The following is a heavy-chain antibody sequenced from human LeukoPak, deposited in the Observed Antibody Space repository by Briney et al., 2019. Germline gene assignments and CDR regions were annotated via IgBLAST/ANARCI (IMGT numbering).Heavy chain of an antibody. Sequence: GGSLRLSCAASGFTFSDYAMSWVRQAPGKELECVSTIGGGGTTTYYADSVKGLFTISRDNAKNTLYLQMNSLRAEDTAVYYCVKDQGVMEVWGQGTTVTVSS. V-gene: IGHV3-23*01. CDR3: VKDQGVMEV. CDR1: GFTFSDYA. CDR2: IGGGGTTT. J-gene: IGHJ6*02.